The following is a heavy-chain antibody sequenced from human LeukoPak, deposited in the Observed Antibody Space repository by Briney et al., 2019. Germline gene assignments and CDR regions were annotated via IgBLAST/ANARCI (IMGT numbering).Heavy chain of an antibody. CDR1: GGSSSGYY. CDR3: ARGGYCSSTSCYRSYYYGMDV. V-gene: IGHV4-34*01. CDR2: INHRGST. Sequence: PSETLSLTCAVYGGSSSGYYWSWIRQPPGKGLEWIGEINHRGSTNYNPSLKSRVTISVDTSKNQFSLKLSSVTAADTAVYYCARGGYCSSTSCYRSYYYGMDVWGQGTTVTVSS. D-gene: IGHD2-2*02. J-gene: IGHJ6*02.